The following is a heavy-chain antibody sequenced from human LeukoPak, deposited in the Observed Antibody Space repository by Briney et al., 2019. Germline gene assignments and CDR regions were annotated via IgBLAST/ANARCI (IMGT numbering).Heavy chain of an antibody. CDR3: ARQAIEYSSSWGYYFDY. V-gene: IGHV4-59*01. J-gene: IGHJ4*02. Sequence: SETLSLTCTVSGGSISSYYWGWIRQPPGRGLEWIGYIYYSVNTNYNPSLESRVTISVDTSKNQFSLKLSSVTAADTAVYYCARQAIEYSSSWGYYFDYWGQGTLVTVSS. CDR1: GGSISSYY. CDR2: IYYSVNT. D-gene: IGHD6-6*01.